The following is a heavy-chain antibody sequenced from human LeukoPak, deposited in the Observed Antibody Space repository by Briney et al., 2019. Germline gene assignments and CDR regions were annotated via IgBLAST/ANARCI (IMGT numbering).Heavy chain of an antibody. D-gene: IGHD6-13*01. CDR1: GGSISSYY. V-gene: IGHV4-59*01. CDR2: IYYSGST. CDR3: ARESIAAAGSYLYYYYGMDV. Sequence: SETLSLTCTVSGGSISSYYWSWIRQPPGKGLEWIGYIYYSGSTNYNPSLKSRVTISVDTSKNQFSLKLSSVTAADTAVYYCARESIAAAGSYLYYYYGMDVWGQGTTVTVSS. J-gene: IGHJ6*02.